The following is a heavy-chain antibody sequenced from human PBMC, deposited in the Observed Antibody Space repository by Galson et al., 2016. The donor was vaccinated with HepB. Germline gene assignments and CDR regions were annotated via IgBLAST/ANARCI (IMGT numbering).Heavy chain of an antibody. CDR1: RFTFSSHW. V-gene: IGHV3-7*01. J-gene: IGHJ6*01. CDR3: ARMTFFYYGMDI. Sequence: SLRLSCAASRFTFSSHWMTWVRLAPGKRLEWVAKIKEDGSEKYYVDSVKGRFTISRDNAKNSLYLQMNSLRVEDTAIYYCARMTFFYYGMDIWGRGTTVTVSS. CDR2: IKEDGSEK.